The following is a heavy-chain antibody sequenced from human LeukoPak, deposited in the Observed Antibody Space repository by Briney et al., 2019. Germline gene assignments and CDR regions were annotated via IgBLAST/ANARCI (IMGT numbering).Heavy chain of an antibody. CDR2: INHSGST. J-gene: IGHJ4*02. CDR3: ARGLGKGAAAADY. D-gene: IGHD6-13*01. CDR1: GVSFSGYY. Sequence: SETLSLTCAVYGVSFSGYYWSWIRQPPGKGLEWIGEINHSGSTNYNPSLKSRVTISVDTSKNQFSLKLSSVTAADTAVYYCARGLGKGAAAADYWGQGTLVTVSS. V-gene: IGHV4-34*01.